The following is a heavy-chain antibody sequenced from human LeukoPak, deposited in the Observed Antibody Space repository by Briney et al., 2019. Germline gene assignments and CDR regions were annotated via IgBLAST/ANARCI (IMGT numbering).Heavy chain of an antibody. CDR2: IYYSGST. CDR1: GGSISSYY. Sequence: SETLSLTCTVSGGSISSYYWSWIRQPPGKGLEWIGYIYYSGSTNYDPSLKSRVTISVDTSKNQFSLKLSSVTAADTAVYYCARDQGWFDPWGQGTLVTVSS. V-gene: IGHV4-59*01. J-gene: IGHJ5*02. CDR3: ARDQGWFDP.